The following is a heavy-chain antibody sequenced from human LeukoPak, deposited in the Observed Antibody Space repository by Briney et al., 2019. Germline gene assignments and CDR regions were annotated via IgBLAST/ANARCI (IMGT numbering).Heavy chain of an antibody. D-gene: IGHD2-2*01. CDR1: GGSISSYY. CDR2: IYYSGST. J-gene: IGHJ5*02. V-gene: IGHV4-59*08. Sequence: SETLSLTCTVSGGSISSYYWSWIRQPPGKGLEWIGYIYYSGSTNYNPSLKSRVTISVVTSKNQFSLKLSSVTAADTAVYYCARRLPAAQNNWFDPWGQGTLVTVSS. CDR3: ARRLPAAQNNWFDP.